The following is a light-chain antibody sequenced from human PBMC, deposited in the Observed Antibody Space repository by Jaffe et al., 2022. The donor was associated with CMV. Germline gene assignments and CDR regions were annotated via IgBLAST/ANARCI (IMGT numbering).Light chain of an antibody. CDR2: GSS. CDR1: QTINSDN. V-gene: IGKV3-20*01. J-gene: IGKJ3*01. Sequence: EVVLTQSPGTLSLSPGERATLSCRTSQTINSDNLAWYQQKPGQAPRLLIYGSSSRAAGIPGRFSGSGSGTDFTLTISRLEPEDYAVYYCQRYGGPLTFGPGTKVDIK. CDR3: QRYGGPLT.